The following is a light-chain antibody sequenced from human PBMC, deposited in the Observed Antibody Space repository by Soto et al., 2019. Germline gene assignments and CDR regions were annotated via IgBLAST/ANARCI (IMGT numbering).Light chain of an antibody. CDR3: CAYVGARTYV. Sequence: QSALAQPASVSGSLGQSITISCTGTISDVGRFDVVSWFQQHPGQVPKLIIYEGSGRPSGVSSRFSGSKSGNTASLTISGLQAEDEAAYYCCAYVGARTYVSGTGTKVTVL. CDR1: ISDVGRFDV. V-gene: IGLV2-23*01. J-gene: IGLJ1*01. CDR2: EGS.